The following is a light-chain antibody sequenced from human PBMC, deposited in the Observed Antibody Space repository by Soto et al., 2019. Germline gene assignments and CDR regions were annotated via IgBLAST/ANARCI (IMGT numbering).Light chain of an antibody. Sequence: VVLTQSPATLSLSPGERGTLSCGASQSVSSSYVAWYQHKPGLAPRLLIHDTSSRAIGIPDRLSGSKSGTNFTLTIRRMEPEDVGMYYCQQYGRSPITFGQGTRLDMK. CDR1: QSVSSSY. V-gene: IGKV3D-20*01. CDR2: DTS. CDR3: QQYGRSPIT. J-gene: IGKJ5*01.